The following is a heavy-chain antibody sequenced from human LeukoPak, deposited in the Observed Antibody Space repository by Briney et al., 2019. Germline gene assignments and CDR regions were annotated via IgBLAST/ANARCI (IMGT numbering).Heavy chain of an antibody. D-gene: IGHD3-22*01. J-gene: IGHJ3*02. Sequence: GGSLRLSCAASGFTFSAYEMNWVRQAPGKGLEWVSYISTSGSTKYYADSVKGRFTISRDNAKNSLYLQMNSLRAEDTAVYYCARDRDPGYNDSSGYRRVNAFDIWGQGTMVTVSS. CDR2: ISTSGSTK. V-gene: IGHV3-48*03. CDR3: ARDRDPGYNDSSGYRRVNAFDI. CDR1: GFTFSAYE.